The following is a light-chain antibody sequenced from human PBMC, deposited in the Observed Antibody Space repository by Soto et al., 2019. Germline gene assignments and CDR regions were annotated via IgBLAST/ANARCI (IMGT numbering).Light chain of an antibody. V-gene: IGLV2-11*01. CDR1: SSDVGGYDY. CDR3: CSYAGTYSYV. J-gene: IGLJ1*01. CDR2: DVS. Sequence: QSALTQPPSASGSPGQSVTISFTGTSSDVGGYDYVSWYQQHSGKAPKFMIYDVSKRPSGVPDRFSGSKSGNTASLAISGLQAEDEADYYCCSYAGTYSYVFGTGTKVTVL.